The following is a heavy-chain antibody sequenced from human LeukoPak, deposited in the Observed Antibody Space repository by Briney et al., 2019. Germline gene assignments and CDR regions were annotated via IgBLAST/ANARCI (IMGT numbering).Heavy chain of an antibody. CDR3: ARPYTQLCVSDALDI. Sequence: GESLKISCKGSGYSFASYWIGWVRQMPGKGREWLGIIYPGDSDTSYRPSFRGQVTISADKSISTAYLQWSSLKASDIAMYYCARPYTQLCVSDALDIWGQGTMVTVS. J-gene: IGHJ3*02. D-gene: IGHD5-18*01. CDR1: GYSFASYW. CDR2: IYPGDSDT. V-gene: IGHV5-51*01.